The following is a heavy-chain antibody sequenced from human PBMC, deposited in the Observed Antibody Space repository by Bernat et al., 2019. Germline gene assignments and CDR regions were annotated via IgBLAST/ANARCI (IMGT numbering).Heavy chain of an antibody. D-gene: IGHD4-17*01. J-gene: IGHJ2*01. CDR1: GFTFSSYS. CDR3: ARGDGDYGWYFDL. CDR2: ISSSSYI. V-gene: IGHV3-21*01. Sequence: EVQLVESGGGLVKPGGSLRLSCAASGFTFSSYSMNWVRQAPGKGLEWVSSISSSSYIYYADSVKGRFTISRDNAKNSLYLQMNSLRAEDTAVYYCARGDGDYGWYFDLWGRGTLVTVSS.